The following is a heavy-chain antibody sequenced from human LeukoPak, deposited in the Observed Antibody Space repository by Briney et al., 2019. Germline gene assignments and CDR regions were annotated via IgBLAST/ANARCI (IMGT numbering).Heavy chain of an antibody. J-gene: IGHJ3*02. D-gene: IGHD3-22*01. Sequence: WGSLSLSCAASGFTVSSNYMSWIRQAPGKGLEWIAEINGSGGSTYYADSVKGRFTISRDNSKHTLYMQMTILTAEDTAVYYCAKDRRVWGSGDYYVDAFDIWGQGTMVTVSS. V-gene: IGHV3-23*01. CDR2: INGSGGST. CDR3: AKDRRVWGSGDYYVDAFDI. CDR1: GFTVSSNY.